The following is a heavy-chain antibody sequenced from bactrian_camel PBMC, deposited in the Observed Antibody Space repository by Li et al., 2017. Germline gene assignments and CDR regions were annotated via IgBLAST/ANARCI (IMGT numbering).Heavy chain of an antibody. J-gene: IGHJ4*01. CDR1: NYARSSCG. CDR2: IYTAGGNT. V-gene: IGHV3S40*01. CDR3: ASDSACLPAAIATIDSVCDYNY. D-gene: IGHD4*01. Sequence: VQLVESGGESVQAGGSLKLSCVVSNYARSSCGMGWYRQAPGKEREGVASIYTAGGNTYYADSVKGRFTISQDNAKNILYLQMDSLKPEDSAMYYCASDSACLPAAIATIDSVCDYNYSGQGTQVTVSP.